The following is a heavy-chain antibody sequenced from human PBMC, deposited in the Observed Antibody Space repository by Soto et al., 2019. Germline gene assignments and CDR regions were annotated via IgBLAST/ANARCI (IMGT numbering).Heavy chain of an antibody. Sequence: SETLSLACTVSRGSISSYYWSWIRQPPGKGLEWIGYIYYSGTTNYNPSLKSRVTISVDTSRNQFSLRLNSVTAADTGMYYCTRDRIMTDYWGQGTLVTVSS. J-gene: IGHJ4*02. CDR1: RGSISSYY. CDR3: TRDRIMTDY. CDR2: IYYSGTT. V-gene: IGHV4-59*01.